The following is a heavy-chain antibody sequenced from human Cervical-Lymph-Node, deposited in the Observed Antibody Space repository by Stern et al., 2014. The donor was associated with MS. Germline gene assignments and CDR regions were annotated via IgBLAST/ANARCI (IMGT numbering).Heavy chain of an antibody. J-gene: IGHJ4*02. CDR1: GDTFSTHA. CDR3: AREKSDCSGGSCFSSLDY. V-gene: IGHV1-69*11. Sequence: VQLVQSGAEVKKPGSSVRVSCKSSGDTFSTHAISWVRQAPGQGLERMGRTIPILDTTDYEQKFQGRLTIDADESTNTAYMELRSLTPDDTAVYYCAREKSDCSGGSCFSSLDYWGQGTLVTVSS. CDR2: TIPILDTT. D-gene: IGHD2-15*01.